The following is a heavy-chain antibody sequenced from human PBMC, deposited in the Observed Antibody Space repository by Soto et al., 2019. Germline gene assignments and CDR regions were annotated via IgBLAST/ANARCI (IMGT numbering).Heavy chain of an antibody. CDR3: ASLSLHEYVWGSYGNFDS. Sequence: SETLSLTCAVYGGSFRGYYWSWIRQPPGKGLEWIGEINHGGSSNYIPSLKSRVTISVDTSKNQFSLKLSSVTAADTAIYYCASLSLHEYVWGSYGNFDSWXQGTLVTVSS. J-gene: IGHJ4*02. CDR2: INHGGSS. CDR1: GGSFRGYY. D-gene: IGHD3-16*01. V-gene: IGHV4-34*01.